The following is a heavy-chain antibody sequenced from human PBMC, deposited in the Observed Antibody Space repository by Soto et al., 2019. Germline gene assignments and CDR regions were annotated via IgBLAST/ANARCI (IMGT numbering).Heavy chain of an antibody. Sequence: SETLSLTCDVSGDSISNNYWWTWVRQFPGEGLQWIGEIFHSGSTNYYPPLKNRVIISVDKSNNRFSLMLRSVTAADTAVYFCARGDFWSGSDYWGQGTQVTVSS. CDR2: IFHSGST. J-gene: IGHJ4*02. V-gene: IGHV4-4*02. CDR1: GDSISNNYW. CDR3: ARGDFWSGSDY. D-gene: IGHD3-3*01.